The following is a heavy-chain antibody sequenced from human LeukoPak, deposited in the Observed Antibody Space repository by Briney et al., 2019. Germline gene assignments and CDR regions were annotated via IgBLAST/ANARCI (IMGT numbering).Heavy chain of an antibody. V-gene: IGHV3-23*01. Sequence: GGSLRLSCAASGFTFSSYGMSWVRQAPGKGLEWVSAISGSGGSTYYADSVKGRFTISRDNSKNTLYLQMNSLRAEDTAVYYCAKFITMVRGIPDYWGQGTLVTVSS. J-gene: IGHJ4*02. CDR1: GFTFSSYG. D-gene: IGHD3-10*01. CDR2: ISGSGGST. CDR3: AKFITMVRGIPDY.